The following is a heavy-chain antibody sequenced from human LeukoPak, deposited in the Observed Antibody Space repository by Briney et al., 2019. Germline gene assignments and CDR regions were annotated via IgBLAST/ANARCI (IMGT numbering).Heavy chain of an antibody. CDR3: VRGSITIFGVVTPNWFDP. D-gene: IGHD3-3*01. Sequence: SETLSLTCAVYGGSFSGYYWSWIRQPPGKGLEWIGEINHSGSTNYNPSLKSRVTISVDTSKNQFSLKLSSVTAADTAVYYCVRGSITIFGVVTPNWFDPWGQGTLVTVSS. CDR1: GGSFSGYY. CDR2: INHSGST. J-gene: IGHJ5*02. V-gene: IGHV4-34*01.